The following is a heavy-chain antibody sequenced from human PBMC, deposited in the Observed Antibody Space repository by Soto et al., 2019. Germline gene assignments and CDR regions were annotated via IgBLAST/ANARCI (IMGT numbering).Heavy chain of an antibody. J-gene: IGHJ5*02. D-gene: IGHD4-17*01. CDR2: IYYSGST. CDR1: GGSISSYY. CDR3: ARDVGDYDNWFDP. Sequence: SETLSLTCTVSGGSISSYYWSWIRQPPGKGLEWIGYIYYSGSTYYNPSLKSRVTISVDTSKNQFSLKLSSVTAADTAVYYCARDVGDYDNWFDPWGQGTLVTVSS. V-gene: IGHV4-59*12.